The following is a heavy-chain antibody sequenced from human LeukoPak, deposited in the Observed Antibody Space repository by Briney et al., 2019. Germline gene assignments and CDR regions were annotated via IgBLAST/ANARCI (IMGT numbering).Heavy chain of an antibody. CDR3: GRLGSGGQVAGVYFHS. CDR1: GGSFSGYF. V-gene: IGHV4-34*01. CDR2: INESGST. D-gene: IGHD6-19*01. Sequence: SETLSLTCAVFGGSFSGYFWSWIRQPPGKGLEWIGEINESGSTNYNPSLKSRVTISIDTSKNHFSLKLSSVTAADTAIFYCGRLGSGGQVAGVYFHSGGQGTLVTVSS. J-gene: IGHJ4*02.